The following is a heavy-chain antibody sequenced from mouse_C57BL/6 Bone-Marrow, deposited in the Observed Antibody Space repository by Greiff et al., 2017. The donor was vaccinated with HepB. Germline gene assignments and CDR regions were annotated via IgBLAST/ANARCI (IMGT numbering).Heavy chain of an antibody. Sequence: EVKLMESGGGLVQPGGSLSLSCAASGFTFTDYYMSWVRQPPGKALEWLGFIRNKANGYTTEYSASVKDRFTISRDNSQSILYLQMNALRAEDSATYYCARYGDYAWFAYWGQGTLVTVSA. CDR3: ARYGDYAWFAY. D-gene: IGHD2-4*01. J-gene: IGHJ3*01. CDR2: IRNKANGYTT. V-gene: IGHV7-3*01. CDR1: GFTFTDYY.